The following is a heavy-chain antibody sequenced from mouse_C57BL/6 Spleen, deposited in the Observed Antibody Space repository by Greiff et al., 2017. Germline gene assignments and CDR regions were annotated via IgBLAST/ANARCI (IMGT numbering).Heavy chain of an antibody. J-gene: IGHJ2*01. Sequence: QVQLQQPGAELVKPGASVKMSCKASGYTFTSYWITWVKQRPGQGLEWIGDIYPGSGSTNYNEKFKSKATLTVDTSSSTAYMQVRSLKSEDSSVYSSASGDYYGSSWGYWGQGTTLTVSS. V-gene: IGHV1-55*01. D-gene: IGHD1-1*01. CDR1: GYTFTSYW. CDR3: ASGDYYGSSWGY. CDR2: IYPGSGST.